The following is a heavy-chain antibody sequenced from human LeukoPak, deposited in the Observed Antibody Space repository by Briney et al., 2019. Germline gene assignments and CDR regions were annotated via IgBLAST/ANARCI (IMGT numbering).Heavy chain of an antibody. D-gene: IGHD2-21*01. J-gene: IGHJ1*01. CDR1: GYTFTTYG. Sequence: ASVKVSCKASGYTFTTYGITWVRQAPGQGLEWMGWISSYNGNTNYAQKLQGRVTMTTDTSTSTVYMELRSLRSDDTAVYYCARESGRDFADWGQGTLVTVSS. V-gene: IGHV1-18*01. CDR2: ISSYNGNT. CDR3: ARESGRDFAD.